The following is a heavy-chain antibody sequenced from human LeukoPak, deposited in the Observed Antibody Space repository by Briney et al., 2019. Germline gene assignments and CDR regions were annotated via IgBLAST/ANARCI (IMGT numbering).Heavy chain of an antibody. CDR3: ARGTIFGVVIRYYYYGMDV. CDR2: INHSGST. Sequence: PSETLSLTCAVYGGSFSGYYWSWIRQSPGKGLEWIGEINHSGSTNYNPSLKSRVTISVDTSKNQFSLKLSSVTAADTAVYYCARGTIFGVVIRYYYYGMDVWGQGTTVTVSS. J-gene: IGHJ6*02. V-gene: IGHV4-34*01. CDR1: GGSFSGYY. D-gene: IGHD3-3*01.